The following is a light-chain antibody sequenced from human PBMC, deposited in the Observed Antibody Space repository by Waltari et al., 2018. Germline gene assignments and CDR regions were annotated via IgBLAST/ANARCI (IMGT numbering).Light chain of an antibody. CDR2: EVF. Sequence: QSALTQPASVSGSPGQSITISCTRTSSDLGRSNLVSWYQQHPGKAPKLIIFEVFKRPSGVSNRFSGSKSGDTVSLTVSGLQADDEAEYFCSSYAGNSVVFGGGTKLTVL. CDR3: SSYAGNSVV. CDR1: SSDLGRSNL. J-gene: IGLJ3*02. V-gene: IGLV2-23*02.